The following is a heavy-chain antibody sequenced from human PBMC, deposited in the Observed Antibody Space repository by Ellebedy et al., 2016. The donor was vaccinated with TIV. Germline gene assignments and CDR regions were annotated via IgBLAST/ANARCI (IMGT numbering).Heavy chain of an antibody. V-gene: IGHV3-23*01. Sequence: GESLKISCAASGFTFSIYAMSWVRQAPGKGLEWVSLIRGSGDRTYYADSMKGRFTISRDSSKNTVYLQMTNLRVEDTAVYYCARDRHCVADRCYSVWGQGTLVTVSS. D-gene: IGHD2-15*01. J-gene: IGHJ4*02. CDR3: ARDRHCVADRCYSV. CDR1: GFTFSIYA. CDR2: IRGSGDRT.